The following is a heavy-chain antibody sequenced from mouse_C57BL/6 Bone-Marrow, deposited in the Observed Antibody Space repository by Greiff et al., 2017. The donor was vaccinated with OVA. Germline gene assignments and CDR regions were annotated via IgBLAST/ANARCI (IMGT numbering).Heavy chain of an antibody. Sequence: QVQLQQSGPELVKPGASVEISCKASGYPLPDYYIKWGKQRPGQGLEWIGWIFPGSGSTYYNEKFKGKATLTVDKSSSTAYMLLSSLTSEDSAVYFCARKGPAPYFDVWGTGTTVTVSS. CDR1: GYPLPDYY. CDR2: IFPGSGST. J-gene: IGHJ1*03. CDR3: ARKGPAPYFDV. V-gene: IGHV1-75*01.